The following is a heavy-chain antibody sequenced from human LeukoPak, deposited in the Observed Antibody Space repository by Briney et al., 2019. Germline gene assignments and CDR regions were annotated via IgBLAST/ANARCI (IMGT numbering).Heavy chain of an antibody. CDR2: INPNSGGT. J-gene: IGHJ4*02. CDR3: ARAVEMATIGY. Sequence: GASVKVSCKASGYTFTSYAMHWVRQAPGQGLEWMGWINPNSGGTNYAQKFQGRVTMTRDTSISTAYMELSRLRSDDTAVYYCARAVEMATIGYWGQGTLVTVSS. V-gene: IGHV1-2*02. D-gene: IGHD5-24*01. CDR1: GYTFTSYA.